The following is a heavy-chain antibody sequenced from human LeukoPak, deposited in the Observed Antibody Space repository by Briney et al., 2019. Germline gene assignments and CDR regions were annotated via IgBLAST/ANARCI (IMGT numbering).Heavy chain of an antibody. CDR1: GGSFSGYY. D-gene: IGHD2-2*01. V-gene: IGHV4-34*01. J-gene: IGHJ3*02. CDR3: ARTPDIVVVPADAFDI. CDR2: INHSGST. Sequence: PSETLSLTCAVYGGSFSGYYWSWTRQPPGKGLEWIGEINHSGSTNYNPSLKSRVTISVDTSKNQFSLKLSSVTAADTAVYYCARTPDIVVVPADAFDIWGQGTMVTVSS.